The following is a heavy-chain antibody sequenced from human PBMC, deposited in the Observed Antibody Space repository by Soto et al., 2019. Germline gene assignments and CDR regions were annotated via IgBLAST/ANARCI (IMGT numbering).Heavy chain of an antibody. Sequence: GGSLRLSCAASGFTFSSYAMSWVRQAPGKGLEWVSAMSGSGGSTYYADSVKGRFTISRDNSKNTLYLQMNSLRAEDTAVYYCAKDHDFRLRERYFDLWGRGTLVTVSS. CDR1: GFTFSSYA. D-gene: IGHD4-17*01. CDR3: AKDHDFRLRERYFDL. V-gene: IGHV3-23*01. CDR2: MSGSGGST. J-gene: IGHJ2*01.